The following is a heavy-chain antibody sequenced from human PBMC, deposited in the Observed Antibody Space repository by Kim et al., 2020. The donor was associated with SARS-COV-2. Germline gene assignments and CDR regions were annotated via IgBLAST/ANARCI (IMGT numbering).Heavy chain of an antibody. V-gene: IGHV3-15*01. D-gene: IGHD3-22*01. CDR1: GVTFSNAW. CDR3: TTVGGFHYYDSSGYYVVDY. Sequence: GGSLRLSCAASGVTFSNAWMSWVRQAPGKGLEWVGRIKSKTDGGTTDYAAPVKGRFTISRDDSKNTLYLQMNSLKTEDTAVYYCTTVGGFHYYDSSGYYVVDYWGQGTLVTVSS. J-gene: IGHJ4*02. CDR2: IKSKTDGGTT.